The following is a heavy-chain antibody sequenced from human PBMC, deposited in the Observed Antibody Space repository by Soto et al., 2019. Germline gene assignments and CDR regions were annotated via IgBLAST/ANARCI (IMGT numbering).Heavy chain of an antibody. D-gene: IGHD3-3*01. V-gene: IGHV1-8*01. J-gene: IGHJ5*02. CDR3: ATGLFGVGANWFDP. Sequence: ASVKVSCKASGYTFTSYDINWVRQATGQGLEWMGWMNPNSGNTGYAQKFQGRVTMTRNTSISTAYMELSSLRSEDTAVYHCATGLFGVGANWFDPWGQGTLVTVSS. CDR1: GYTFTSYD. CDR2: MNPNSGNT.